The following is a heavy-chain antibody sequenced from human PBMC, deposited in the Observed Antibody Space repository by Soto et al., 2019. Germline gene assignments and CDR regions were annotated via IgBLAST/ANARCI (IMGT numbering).Heavy chain of an antibody. CDR3: AKGEGPQAVAGSLYYSGMDV. CDR2: VIPIVGTV. CDR1: GGTFSTYT. J-gene: IGHJ6*02. Sequence: QVQLVQSGAEVKKPGSSMKVSCKASGGTFSTYTISWVRQAPRQGLEWMGGVIPIVGTVTYAQKFQGRVTITADKSTTTVYMELSNLTSEDTAVYYCAKGEGPQAVAGSLYYSGMDVWGQGTAVTVSS. D-gene: IGHD6-19*01. V-gene: IGHV1-69*06.